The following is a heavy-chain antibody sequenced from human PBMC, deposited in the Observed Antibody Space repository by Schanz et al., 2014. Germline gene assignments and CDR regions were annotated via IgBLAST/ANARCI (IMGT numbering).Heavy chain of an antibody. J-gene: IGHJ4*02. D-gene: IGHD6-19*01. CDR1: GFTFSRDW. CDR3: ARTRSSGWYDVLGY. CDR2: ISSDGGTT. V-gene: IGHV3-74*01. Sequence: EVKLVESGGGLAQPGGSLRLSCEASGFTFSRDWMHWVRQAPGKGLVWVSRISSDGGTTSYADSVKGRFTVSRDNAENTLYLQMNNLRAEDTAVYYCARTRSSGWYDVLGYWGQGTLVTVSS.